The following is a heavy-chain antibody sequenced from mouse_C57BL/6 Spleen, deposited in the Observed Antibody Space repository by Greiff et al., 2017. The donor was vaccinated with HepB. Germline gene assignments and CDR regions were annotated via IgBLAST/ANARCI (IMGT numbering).Heavy chain of an antibody. V-gene: IGHV1-47*01. J-gene: IGHJ1*03. CDR2: FHPYNDDT. CDR1: GYTFTTYP. Sequence: VKLVESGAELVKPGASVKMSCKASGYTFTTYPIEWMKQNHGKSLEWIGNFHPYNDDTKYNEKFKGKATLTVEKSSSTVYLELSRLTSDDSAVYYCARRRGSSYDWYFDVWGTGTTVTVSS. D-gene: IGHD1-1*01. CDR3: ARRRGSSYDWYFDV.